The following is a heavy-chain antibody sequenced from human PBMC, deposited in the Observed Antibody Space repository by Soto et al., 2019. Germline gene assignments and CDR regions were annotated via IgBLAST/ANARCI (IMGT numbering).Heavy chain of an antibody. Sequence: QVQLVQSGADVKKPGASVKVSCKASGYTFSDYGVSWVRQAPGQGLEWMGWISSKNGNTNFAQKFRGRVTMTTDPSTCTVYMELRSLRPDDTAVYYCAREPPETPPDYWGQGTLVTVSS. CDR2: ISSKNGNT. V-gene: IGHV1-18*01. CDR3: AREPPETPPDY. CDR1: GYTFSDYG. J-gene: IGHJ4*02.